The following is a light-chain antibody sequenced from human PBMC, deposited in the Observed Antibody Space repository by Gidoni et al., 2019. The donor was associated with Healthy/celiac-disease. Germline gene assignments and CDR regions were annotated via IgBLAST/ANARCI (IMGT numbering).Light chain of an antibody. CDR2: DAA. Sequence: EIVSPQSPATLSLSPGERATLPCTASQSVSSYLAWYQQKPGQAPRLLIYDAANRATGIPARCSGSGSGTDFSLTISSLEPEDYAVYDCQQRSNWPPRTFGGGTKVEIK. CDR1: QSVSSY. V-gene: IGKV3-11*01. CDR3: QQRSNWPPRT. J-gene: IGKJ4*01.